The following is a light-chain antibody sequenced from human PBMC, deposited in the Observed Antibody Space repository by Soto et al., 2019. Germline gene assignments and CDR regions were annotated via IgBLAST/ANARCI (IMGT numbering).Light chain of an antibody. CDR2: DVT. V-gene: IGLV2-14*03. Sequence: QSVLTQPASVSGSPGQSITISCTGTSSDVGGYNYVSLYQHHPGEAPKLLIYDVTNRPSGVSNRFSGSKSGNTASLTISGLQPEDEADYYCISYTSGTTLFVFATGTKVTVL. CDR1: SSDVGGYNY. J-gene: IGLJ1*01. CDR3: ISYTSGTTLFV.